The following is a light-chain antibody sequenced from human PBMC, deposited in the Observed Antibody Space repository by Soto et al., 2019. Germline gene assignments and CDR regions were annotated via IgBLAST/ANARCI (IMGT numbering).Light chain of an antibody. V-gene: IGKV1-39*01. CDR3: QQSYSTLFT. J-gene: IGKJ3*01. Sequence: DIQMTQSPSSLSASVGDRVTITCRASQSISSYLNWYQQKPGKAPKLLIYAASSLQSGVPSRFSGSASGTDFTLTISSLQPEDFATYYCQQSYSTLFTFGPGNKVDIK. CDR2: AAS. CDR1: QSISSY.